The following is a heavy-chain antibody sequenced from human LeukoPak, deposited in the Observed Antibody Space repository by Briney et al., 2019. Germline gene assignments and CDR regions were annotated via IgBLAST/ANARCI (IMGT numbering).Heavy chain of an antibody. V-gene: IGHV1-69*04. CDR2: IISFFGIA. CDR3: ARGYYDILTGYYTLSDY. CDR1: GGIFSSYV. D-gene: IGHD3-9*01. J-gene: IGHJ4*02. Sequence: SVKDSRKGSGGIFSSYVISWVRQAAGQGLEWMGMIISFFGIANYAQKFQGRVTITADKSTSTAYMELSSLRSEDTAVYYCARGYYDILTGYYTLSDYWGQGTLVTVSS.